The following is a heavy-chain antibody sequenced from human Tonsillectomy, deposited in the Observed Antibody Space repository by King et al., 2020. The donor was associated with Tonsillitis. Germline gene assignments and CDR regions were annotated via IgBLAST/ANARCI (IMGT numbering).Heavy chain of an antibody. V-gene: IGHV4-4*07. Sequence: QLQESGPGLVKPSETLSLTGTGSGGSISSYYWNWIRQPAGKGLEWIWRIYTNCSTNHNPPLKSRVTMSGDTSKNQFSLELSSVTAADTAMYYCARDSLWSGYYRDWGQGTLVTVSS. CDR3: ARDSLWSGYYRD. D-gene: IGHD3-3*01. CDR2: IYTNCST. CDR1: GGSISSYY. J-gene: IGHJ4*02.